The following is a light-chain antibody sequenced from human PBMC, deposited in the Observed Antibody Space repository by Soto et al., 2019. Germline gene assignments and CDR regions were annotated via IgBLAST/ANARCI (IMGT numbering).Light chain of an antibody. CDR2: GAS. J-gene: IGKJ1*01. CDR3: QQYGSSPPWT. Sequence: EIVLTQSPGTLSLSPGERATLSCRASQSVSSSYLAWYQQKPGQAPRLLIYGASGRATGIPDRFSGSVSGTGFTLTISRLEPEDFAVYYCQQYGSSPPWTFGQGTKVEIK. CDR1: QSVSSSY. V-gene: IGKV3-20*01.